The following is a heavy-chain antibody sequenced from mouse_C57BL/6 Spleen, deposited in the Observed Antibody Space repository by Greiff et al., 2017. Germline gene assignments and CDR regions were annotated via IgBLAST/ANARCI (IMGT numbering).Heavy chain of an antibody. CDR1: GYTFTSYW. Sequence: VKLMESGTELVKPGASVKLSCKASGYTFTSYWMHWVKQRPGQGLEWIGNINPSNGGTNYNEKFKGKATLTVDKSSSTAYMQLSSLTSEDSAVYYCARGGYDYDLFAYWGQGTLVTVSA. CDR2: INPSNGGT. J-gene: IGHJ3*01. V-gene: IGHV1-53*01. CDR3: ARGGYDYDLFAY. D-gene: IGHD2-4*01.